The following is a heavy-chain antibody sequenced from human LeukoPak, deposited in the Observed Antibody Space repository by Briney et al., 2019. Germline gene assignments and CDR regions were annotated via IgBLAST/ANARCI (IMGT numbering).Heavy chain of an antibody. CDR1: GYSFTNYW. J-gene: IGHJ4*02. CDR2: IYPCDSDT. V-gene: IGHV5-51*01. D-gene: IGHD4-17*01. CDR3: ASSPYGAGFDY. Sequence: HGESLKISCQGSGYSFTNYWIGWVRQMPGKGLEWMGLIYPCDSDTRYSPSFQGQVTISADKSISTAYLQWSSLKASDTAMYYCASSPYGAGFDYWGQGTLVTVSS.